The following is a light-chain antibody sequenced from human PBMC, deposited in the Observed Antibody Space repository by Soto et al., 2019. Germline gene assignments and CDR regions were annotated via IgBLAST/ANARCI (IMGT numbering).Light chain of an antibody. CDR3: QQYTNTNNPWM. CDR1: QSISSW. CDR2: DAS. V-gene: IGKV1-5*01. J-gene: IGKJ1*01. Sequence: DIHMAHSPSTLSSSLVDRVTITCRAIQSISSWLAWYQQKPGKAPKLLVYDASTLQSGVASRFSGSGSGTEFTLIISGLQPDDSATYYCQQYTNTNNPWMFGQGTKVDI.